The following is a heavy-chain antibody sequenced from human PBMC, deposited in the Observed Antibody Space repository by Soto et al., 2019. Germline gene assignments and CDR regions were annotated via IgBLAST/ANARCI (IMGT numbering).Heavy chain of an antibody. D-gene: IGHD5-12*01. Sequence: GGSLRLSCAASGFTFSDYYMNWIRQAPGKGLEWVSYISSSGSTIYYADPVKGRFTISRDNAKNSLYLQMNSLRAEDTAEYYCPRDFGDIVATDWSYFDYWGQGTLVTVSS. J-gene: IGHJ4*02. CDR2: ISSSGSTI. V-gene: IGHV3-11*01. CDR1: GFTFSDYY. CDR3: PRDFGDIVATDWSYFDY.